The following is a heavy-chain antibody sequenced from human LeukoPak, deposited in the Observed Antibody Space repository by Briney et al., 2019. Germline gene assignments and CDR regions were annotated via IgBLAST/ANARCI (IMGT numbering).Heavy chain of an antibody. CDR3: TKYSGRIDY. V-gene: IGHV3-49*03. D-gene: IGHD5-18*01. Sequence: PGGSLRLSCTTSGFTFGDYAMTWFRQAPGKGLEWVGFIRSISYGGAIEYAASVNGRFTIARDDSKSIAYLQMNSLKTEDTAVYYCTKYSGRIDYWGQGTLVTVSS. CDR2: IRSISYGGAI. CDR1: GFTFGDYA. J-gene: IGHJ4*02.